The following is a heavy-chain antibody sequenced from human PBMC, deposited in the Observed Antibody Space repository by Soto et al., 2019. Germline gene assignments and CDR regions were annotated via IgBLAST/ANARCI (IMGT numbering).Heavy chain of an antibody. J-gene: IGHJ4*02. Sequence: PGESLKISCQASGCNLTTYWISWVRQMPGKGLECMGRIDPTDSYTDYSPSFEGHVTMSVDRSINTAYLEWSSLKASDSAMYYCARLTLAHDSSGYDGIDYWGQGTLVTVSS. CDR1: GCNLTTYW. D-gene: IGHD3-22*01. CDR2: IDPTDSYT. CDR3: ARLTLAHDSSGYDGIDY. V-gene: IGHV5-10-1*01.